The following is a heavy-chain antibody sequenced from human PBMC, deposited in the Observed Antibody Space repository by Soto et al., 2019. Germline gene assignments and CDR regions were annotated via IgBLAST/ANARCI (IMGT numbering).Heavy chain of an antibody. V-gene: IGHV3-21*06. CDR1: GFMFIAYT. CDR2: ISDDSSYI. J-gene: IGHJ1*01. D-gene: IGHD3-16*01. Sequence: GGSLRVSCAASGFMFIAYTMNWVRQAPGKGLEWLSSISDDSSYIDYADSLRGRFTVSRDNARNSLYLQIDSLGVEDTAVYYCATPYYFNHWGPGTLVTVSS. CDR3: ATPYYFNH.